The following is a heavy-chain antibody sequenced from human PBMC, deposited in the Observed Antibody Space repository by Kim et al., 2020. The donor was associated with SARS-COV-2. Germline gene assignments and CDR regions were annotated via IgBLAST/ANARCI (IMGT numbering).Heavy chain of an antibody. J-gene: IGHJ3*02. V-gene: IGHV3-30*01. D-gene: IGHD2-15*01. CDR3: AREDIRAEGAFGI. Sequence: ADSVKGRFTSSRDNSKNTLYLQMNSLRAEHRAVYYCAREDIRAEGAFGIWGQGTMVTVSS.